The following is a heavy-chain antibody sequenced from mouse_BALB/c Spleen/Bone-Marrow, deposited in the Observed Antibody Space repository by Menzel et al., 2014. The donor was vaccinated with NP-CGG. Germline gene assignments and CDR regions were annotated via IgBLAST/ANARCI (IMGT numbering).Heavy chain of an antibody. CDR2: IDPSDSET. CDR3: TRDSSGYVGAMDF. D-gene: IGHD3-2*01. V-gene: IGHV1-61*01. J-gene: IGHJ4*01. Sequence: QVQLQQSGAELVRPGASVKLSCKASGYTFXNHWMNWVEQRPGQGLEWIGMIDPSDSETHYNQVFKDKATLTVDKSSNTAYMQLSSLTSEDSAVYYCTRDSSGYVGAMDFWGQGTSVTVPS. CDR1: GYTFXNHW.